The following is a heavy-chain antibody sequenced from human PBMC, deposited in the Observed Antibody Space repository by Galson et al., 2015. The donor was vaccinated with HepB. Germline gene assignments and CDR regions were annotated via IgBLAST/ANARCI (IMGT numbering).Heavy chain of an antibody. CDR3: ARDSGWNTIYYYYGMDV. V-gene: IGHV3-7*01. CDR1: GFTFSNSW. J-gene: IGHJ6*02. D-gene: IGHD1-1*01. CDR2: IKADGSEK. Sequence: SLRLSCAASGFTFSNSWMIWVRQAPGKGLEWVANIKADGSEKYYVDSVKGRFTISRDNAKNSLYLQMNSLRAEDTAVYYCARDSGWNTIYYYYGMDVWGQGTTVTVSS.